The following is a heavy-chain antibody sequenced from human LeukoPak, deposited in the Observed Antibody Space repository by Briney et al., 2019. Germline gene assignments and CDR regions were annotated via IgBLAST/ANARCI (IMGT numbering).Heavy chain of an antibody. CDR2: INPNSGGT. V-gene: IGHV1-2*02. Sequence: ASVKVSCKASGYTFTGYYMHWVRQAPGQGLEWMGWINPNSGGTNYAQKFQGRVTMTRDTSISTAYMELSRLRSGDTAVYYCARANHIAAAGTYEPYYFDYWGQGTLVTVSS. D-gene: IGHD6-13*01. J-gene: IGHJ4*02. CDR3: ARANHIAAAGTYEPYYFDY. CDR1: GYTFTGYY.